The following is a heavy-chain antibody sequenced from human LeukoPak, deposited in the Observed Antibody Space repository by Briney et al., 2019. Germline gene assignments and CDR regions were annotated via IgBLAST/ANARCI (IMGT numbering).Heavy chain of an antibody. CDR3: ARGSSSWYTPFYYYMDV. Sequence: ASVKVSCKASGYTFTSYDINWVRQATGQGFEWMGWMNPNSDNTGYAQKFQGRVTITRNTSISTAYMELSSLRSEDTAVYYCARGSSSWYTPFYYYMDVWGKGTTVTVSS. D-gene: IGHD6-13*01. J-gene: IGHJ6*03. CDR2: MNPNSDNT. V-gene: IGHV1-8*03. CDR1: GYTFTSYD.